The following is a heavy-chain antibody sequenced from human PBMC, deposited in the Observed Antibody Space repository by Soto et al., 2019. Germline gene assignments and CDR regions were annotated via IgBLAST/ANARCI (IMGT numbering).Heavy chain of an antibody. J-gene: IGHJ4*02. V-gene: IGHV5-51*01. D-gene: IGHD3-10*01. CDR1: GYSFTSYW. Sequence: GESLKISCKGSGYSFTSYWIGWVRQMPGKGLEWMGIIYPGDSDTRYSPSFQGQVTISADKSISTAYLQWSSLKASDTAMYYCARPRGRRFGELLPYYFDYWGQGTLVTVSS. CDR2: IYPGDSDT. CDR3: ARPRGRRFGELLPYYFDY.